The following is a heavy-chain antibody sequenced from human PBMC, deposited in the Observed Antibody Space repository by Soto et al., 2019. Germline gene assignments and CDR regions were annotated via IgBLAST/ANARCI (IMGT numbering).Heavy chain of an antibody. CDR3: AKDRTITMVRGVINSTFDY. CDR2: ISYDGSNK. CDR1: GFTFSSYG. V-gene: IGHV3-30*18. Sequence: PGGSLRLSCAASGFTFSSYGMHWVRQAPGKXLEWVAVISYDGSNKYYADSVKGRFTISRDNSKNTLYLQMNSLRAEDTAVYYCAKDRTITMVRGVINSTFDYWGQGTLVTVSS. J-gene: IGHJ4*02. D-gene: IGHD3-10*01.